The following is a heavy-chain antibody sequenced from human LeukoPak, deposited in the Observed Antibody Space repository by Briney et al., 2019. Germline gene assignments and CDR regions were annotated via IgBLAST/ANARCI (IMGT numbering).Heavy chain of an antibody. V-gene: IGHV3-53*01. Sequence: PGGSLRLSFAASGFTVNSNYMTWVRQAPGKGLEWVSVIYSGGSTYYADSVKGRFTISRDNSKNTVYLQMNSLRAEDTAVYYCARGVGGYCSSVTCYNGWFDPWGQGTLVTVSS. J-gene: IGHJ5*02. CDR1: GFTVNSNY. CDR3: ARGVGGYCSSVTCYNGWFDP. D-gene: IGHD2-2*02. CDR2: IYSGGST.